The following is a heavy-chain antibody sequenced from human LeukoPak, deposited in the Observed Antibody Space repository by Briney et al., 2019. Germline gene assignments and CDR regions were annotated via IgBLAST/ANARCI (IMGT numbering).Heavy chain of an antibody. CDR1: GGAIINVS. J-gene: IGHJ4*02. V-gene: IGHV4-59*01. Sequence: SETLSLTCTVSGGAIINVSWSWIRQPPRKGLEWIGYIYYTRSTNYNPSLKSRVTISVDTSKNQFSLKLSPVTVAETAMYYCARGKDSYDSSGNFGYWGQGTLVSVSS. D-gene: IGHD3-22*01. CDR3: ARGKDSYDSSGNFGY. CDR2: IYYTRST.